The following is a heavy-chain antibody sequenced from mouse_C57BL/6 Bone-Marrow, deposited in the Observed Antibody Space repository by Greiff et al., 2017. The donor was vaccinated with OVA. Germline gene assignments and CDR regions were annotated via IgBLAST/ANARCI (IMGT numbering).Heavy chain of an antibody. V-gene: IGHV1-81*01. Sequence: VQLQQSGAELARPGASVKLSCKASGYTFTSYGISWVKQRTGQGLEWIGEIYPRSGNTYYNEKFKGKATLTADKSSSTAYMELRSLTSEDSAVYFCARRGPHDYGSRNYYAMDYWGQGTSVTVSS. J-gene: IGHJ4*01. D-gene: IGHD1-1*01. CDR2: IYPRSGNT. CDR3: ARRGPHDYGSRNYYAMDY. CDR1: GYTFTSYG.